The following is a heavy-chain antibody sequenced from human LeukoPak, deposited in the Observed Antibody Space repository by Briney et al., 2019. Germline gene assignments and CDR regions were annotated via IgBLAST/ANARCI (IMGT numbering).Heavy chain of an antibody. CDR2: IYYSGST. D-gene: IGHD3-22*01. J-gene: IGHJ4*02. CDR3: ARDSTGSYYYDSSGLVFDY. V-gene: IGHV4-31*03. CDR1: GGSIGSGGYY. Sequence: ASETLSLTCTVSGGSIGSGGYYWSWIRQHPGKGLEWIGYIYYSGSTYYNPSLKSRVTISVDTSKNQFSLKLSSVTAADTAVYYCARDSTGSYYYDSSGLVFDYWGQGTLVTVSS.